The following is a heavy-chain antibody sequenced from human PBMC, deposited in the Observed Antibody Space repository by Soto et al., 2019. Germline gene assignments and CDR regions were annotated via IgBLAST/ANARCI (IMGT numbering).Heavy chain of an antibody. J-gene: IGHJ4*02. CDR3: ARDTGTQYYFDY. CDR1: GFSFSSYA. CDR2: ITDGGTTR. Sequence: AWGSLRLSCAVSGFSFSSYAMNWVRQAPGKGLEWISYITDGGTTRYYADSVKGRFTFSRDNAKNSLYLQMNSLRAEDTAIYYCARDTGTQYYFDYWGQGTLVTVSS. D-gene: IGHD4-4*01. V-gene: IGHV3-48*03.